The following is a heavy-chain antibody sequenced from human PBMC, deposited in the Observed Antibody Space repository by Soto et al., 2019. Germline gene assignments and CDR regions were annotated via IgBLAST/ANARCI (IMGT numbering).Heavy chain of an antibody. J-gene: IGHJ5*02. Sequence: EVQLLESGGGLVQPGGSLRLSCAASGFTFSSYAMSWVRQAPGKGLEWVSAISGSGGSTYYADSVKGRFTISRDNSKNSLYLQMNSLRAEDTAVYYCARDLWGAARRRDNWFDPWGQGTLVTVSS. CDR2: ISGSGGST. CDR3: ARDLWGAARRRDNWFDP. D-gene: IGHD6-6*01. CDR1: GFTFSSYA. V-gene: IGHV3-23*01.